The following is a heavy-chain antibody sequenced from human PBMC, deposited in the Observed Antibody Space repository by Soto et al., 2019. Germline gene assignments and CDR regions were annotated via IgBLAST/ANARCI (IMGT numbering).Heavy chain of an antibody. Sequence: PGGSLRLSCAASGFTFGSYGMHWVRQAPGKGLEWVAVIWYDGSNKYYADSVKGRFTISRDNSKNTLYLQMNSLRAEDTAVYYCARQYYYDSSGYYYGLDAFDIWGQGTMVTVSS. J-gene: IGHJ3*02. D-gene: IGHD3-22*01. CDR1: GFTFGSYG. V-gene: IGHV3-33*01. CDR3: ARQYYYDSSGYYYGLDAFDI. CDR2: IWYDGSNK.